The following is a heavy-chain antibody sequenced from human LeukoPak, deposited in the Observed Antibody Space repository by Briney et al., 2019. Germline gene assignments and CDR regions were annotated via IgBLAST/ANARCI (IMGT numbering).Heavy chain of an antibody. V-gene: IGHV4-39*01. CDR2: IYYSGST. D-gene: IGHD6-13*01. CDR1: GGSISRSNYY. J-gene: IGHJ5*02. CDR3: ARGGGAAAGPYNWFDP. Sequence: SETLSLTCTVSGGSISRSNYYWDWIRRPPGKGLEWIGSIYYSGSTYYNPSLKSPVTIAVDTSKNQFSLRLTSVTAADTAVYYCARGGGAAAGPYNWFDPWGQGPLVPVSS.